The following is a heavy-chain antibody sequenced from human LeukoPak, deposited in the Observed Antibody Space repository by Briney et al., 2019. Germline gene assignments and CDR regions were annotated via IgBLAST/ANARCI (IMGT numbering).Heavy chain of an antibody. J-gene: IGHJ4*02. CDR3: AKDRDCSSTSCYVPFDS. Sequence: GGSLRLSCAASGFTFTTYDMTWVRQAPGKGLEWVSGISGSGRTTNYADSVKGRFTISRDNSKNTLFLRMNNLRAEDTAVYYCAKDRDCSSTSCYVPFDSWGQGTLVTVSS. D-gene: IGHD2-2*01. CDR2: ISGSGRTT. CDR1: GFTFTTYD. V-gene: IGHV3-23*01.